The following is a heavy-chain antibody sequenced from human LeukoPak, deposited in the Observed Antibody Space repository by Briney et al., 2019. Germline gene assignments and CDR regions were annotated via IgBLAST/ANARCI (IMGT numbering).Heavy chain of an antibody. D-gene: IGHD6-13*01. V-gene: IGHV4-61*02. J-gene: IGHJ4*02. CDR2: IYTSGST. CDR3: AGDQDSSSWTPFDY. Sequence: SETLSLTCTVSGGSISSGSYYWSWIRQPAGKGLEWIGRIYTSGSTNYNPSLKSRVTISVDTSKNQFSLKLSSVTAADTAVYYCAGDQDSSSWTPFDYWGQGTLVTVSS. CDR1: GGSISSGSYY.